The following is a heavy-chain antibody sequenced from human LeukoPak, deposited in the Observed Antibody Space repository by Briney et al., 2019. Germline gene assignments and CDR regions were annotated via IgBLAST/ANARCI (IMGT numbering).Heavy chain of an antibody. CDR2: ISYDRTTK. D-gene: IGHD3-22*01. V-gene: IGHV3-30*18. Sequence: GGSLRLSCVASGFTFDSNVMNWVRQAPDKGLEWVAFISYDRTTKFYAVSVKGRFTISRDSSKNILYLQMNSLRTEDAAVYYCVKGFYYNSRTYSSPLNYWGQGTLVTVSS. J-gene: IGHJ4*02. CDR1: GFTFDSNV. CDR3: VKGFYYNSRTYSSPLNY.